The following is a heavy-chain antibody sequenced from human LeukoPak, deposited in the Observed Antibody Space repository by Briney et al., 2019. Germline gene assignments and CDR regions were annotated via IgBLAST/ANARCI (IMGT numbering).Heavy chain of an antibody. V-gene: IGHV3-23*01. CDR3: AKDRGRYSSSSGFDY. Sequence: GGSLRLPCAASGFTFGTHAMSWVRQAPGKGLEWVSAISGSGHSTYYADSVKGRFTISRDNSKNTLYLQMNSLRAEDTAVYYCAKDRGRYSSSSGFDYWGQGTLVTVSS. J-gene: IGHJ4*02. D-gene: IGHD6-6*01. CDR2: ISGSGHST. CDR1: GFTFGTHA.